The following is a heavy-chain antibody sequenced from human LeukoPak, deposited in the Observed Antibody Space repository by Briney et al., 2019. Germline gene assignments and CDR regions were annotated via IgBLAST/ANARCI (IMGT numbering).Heavy chain of an antibody. J-gene: IGHJ3*02. CDR2: IRSKAYGGTT. Sequence: GGSLRLSCAASGFTVSSNYMSWVRQAPGKGLEWVGFIRSKAYGGTTEYAASVKGRFTISRDDSKSIAYLQMNSLKTEDTAVYYCTRDSPINYGDYADAFDIWGQGTMVTVSS. D-gene: IGHD4-17*01. CDR3: TRDSPINYGDYADAFDI. CDR1: GFTVSSNY. V-gene: IGHV3-49*04.